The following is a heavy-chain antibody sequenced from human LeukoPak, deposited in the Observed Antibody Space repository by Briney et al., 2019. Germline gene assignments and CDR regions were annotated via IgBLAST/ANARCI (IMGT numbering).Heavy chain of an antibody. J-gene: IGHJ4*02. CDR2: INPSGGST. V-gene: IGHV1-46*01. D-gene: IGHD2-15*01. Sequence: ASVNVSCKASGYTFTSYYMHWVRQAPGQGLEWMGIINPSGGSTSYAQKFQGRVTMTRDTSTSTVYLELSSLRSEDTAVYYCARDLGGSCIDYWGQGTLVTVSA. CDR1: GYTFTSYY. CDR3: ARDLGGSCIDY.